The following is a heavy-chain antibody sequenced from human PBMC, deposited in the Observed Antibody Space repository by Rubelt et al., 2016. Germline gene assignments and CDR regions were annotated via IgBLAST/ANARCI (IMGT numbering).Heavy chain of an antibody. V-gene: IGHV3-30*04. CDR1: GFTFSSYA. D-gene: IGHD6-6*01. CDR2: ISYDGSNK. Sequence: VQLVESGGGLVQPGGSLRLSCAASGFTFSSYAMSWVRQAPGKGLEWVAVISYDGSNKYYADSVKGRFTISRDNAKNTLYLQMNSRRAEDTAVYYCARDLMAARPYEYFHHWGQGTVVTVSS. J-gene: IGHJ1*01. CDR3: ARDLMAARPYEYFHH.